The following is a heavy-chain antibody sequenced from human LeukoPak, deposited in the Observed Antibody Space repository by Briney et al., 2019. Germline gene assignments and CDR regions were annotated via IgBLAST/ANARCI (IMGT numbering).Heavy chain of an antibody. CDR1: SGSISRGDSY. V-gene: IGHV4-30-4*01. J-gene: IGHJ4*02. Sequence: SETPSVTCTGSSGSISRGDSYLGWIRQPPGKGLEWIGYIYYSGCTYYNLSLKSRVTISVDTSKNQFSLNLNSVTSADAAVYYCARLVEAPRAVGSWGQGFLVTVSS. CDR2: IYYSGCT. CDR3: ARLVEAPRAVGS. D-gene: IGHD3-3*01.